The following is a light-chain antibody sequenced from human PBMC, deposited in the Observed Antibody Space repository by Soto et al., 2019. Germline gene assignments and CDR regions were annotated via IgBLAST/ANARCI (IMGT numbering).Light chain of an antibody. Sequence: QSALTQPPSVSGSPGRSVTISCTGTSSDVGCYNRVSWYQQPPGTAPKLIIYEVNNRPSGVSDRFSGSKSGNTASLTISGLQAEDEADYYCSSYTSSTTLVFGGGTKLTVL. CDR1: SSDVGCYNR. CDR2: EVN. J-gene: IGLJ3*02. CDR3: SSYTSSTTLV. V-gene: IGLV2-18*02.